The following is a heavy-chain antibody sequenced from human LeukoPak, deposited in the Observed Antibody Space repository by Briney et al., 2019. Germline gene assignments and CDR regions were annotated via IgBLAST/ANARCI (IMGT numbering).Heavy chain of an antibody. CDR2: ISYDGSNK. J-gene: IGHJ4*02. CDR1: GFTFSSYA. CDR3: ARGATYAYYQDY. D-gene: IGHD1-26*01. V-gene: IGHV3-30-3*01. Sequence: GGSLRLSCAASGFTFSSYAMHWVRQAPGKGLEWVAVISYDGSNKYYADSVKGRFTISRDNSKNTLYLQMNSLRAEDTAVYYCARGATYAYYQDYWGQGTLVTVSS.